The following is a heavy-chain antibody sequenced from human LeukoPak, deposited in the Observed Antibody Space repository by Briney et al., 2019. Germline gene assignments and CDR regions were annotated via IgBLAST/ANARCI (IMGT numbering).Heavy chain of an antibody. Sequence: SETLSLTCAVSGGSISSGGYSWSWLRQPPGTGLEWIGYIYYSGSTNYNPSLKSRVTISVDTSKNQFSLKLSSVTAADTAVYYCAGAVNYDILTGYYLGYNWFDPWGQGTLVTVSS. V-gene: IGHV4-61*08. D-gene: IGHD3-9*01. CDR3: AGAVNYDILTGYYLGYNWFDP. CDR2: IYYSGST. CDR1: GGSISSGGYS. J-gene: IGHJ5*02.